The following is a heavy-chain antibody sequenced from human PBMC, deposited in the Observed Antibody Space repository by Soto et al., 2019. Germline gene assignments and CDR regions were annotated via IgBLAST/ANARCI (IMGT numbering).Heavy chain of an antibody. CDR2: ISYDGSNK. Sequence: GGSLRLSCAASGFTFSSYGMHWVRQAPGKGLEWVAVISYDGSNKYYADSVKGRFTISRDNSKNTLYLQMNSLRAEDTAVYYCAKDISVTVPMVGVYYYGMDVWGQGTTVTVSS. D-gene: IGHD3-10*01. V-gene: IGHV3-30*18. J-gene: IGHJ6*02. CDR3: AKDISVTVPMVGVYYYGMDV. CDR1: GFTFSSYG.